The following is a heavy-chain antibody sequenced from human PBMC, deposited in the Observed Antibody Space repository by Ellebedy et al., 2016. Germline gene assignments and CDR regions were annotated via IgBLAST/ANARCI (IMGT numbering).Heavy chain of an antibody. CDR1: GYTFMNYD. CDR3: AQETRDGVGTSEAFYDP. V-gene: IGHV1-18*01. D-gene: IGHD4-23*01. J-gene: IGHJ5*02. CDR2: SNNR. Sequence: ASVKVSXKASGYTFMNYDISWVRQAPGQGLEWMGGSNNRNHAQKFQGRVSMTTDTSTSTAYMELRSLRFDDTAVYYCAQETRDGVGTSEAFYDPWGLGSLVTVSS.